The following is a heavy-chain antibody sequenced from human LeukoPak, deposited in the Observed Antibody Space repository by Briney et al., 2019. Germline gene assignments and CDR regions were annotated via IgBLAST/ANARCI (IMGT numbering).Heavy chain of an antibody. CDR3: ARGPHHDFWSGYLPFDY. CDR1: GGSISSYY. D-gene: IGHD3-3*01. J-gene: IGHJ4*02. CDR2: IYTSGST. V-gene: IGHV4-4*07. Sequence: PSETLSLTCTVSGGSISSYYWSWIRQPAGKGLEWIGRIYTSGSTNYNPSLKSRVTMSADTSKNQFSLKLSSVTAADTAVYYCARGPHHDFWSGYLPFDYWGQGTLVTVSS.